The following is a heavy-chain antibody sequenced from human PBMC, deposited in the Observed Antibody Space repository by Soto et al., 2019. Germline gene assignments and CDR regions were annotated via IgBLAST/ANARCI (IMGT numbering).Heavy chain of an antibody. CDR2: IHYSGST. CDR3: TGGGPGHPFDY. Sequence: QAQLQESGPGLVKPSETLSLTCTVSGVSITSHYWTWIRQPPGKGLEWIGNIHYSGSTNYSPSLKSRVIISVDTSENQSSLKLSSVTTADTAVYYCTGGGPGHPFDYWGQGTLVTVSS. J-gene: IGHJ4*02. V-gene: IGHV4-59*11. D-gene: IGHD7-27*01. CDR1: GVSITSHY.